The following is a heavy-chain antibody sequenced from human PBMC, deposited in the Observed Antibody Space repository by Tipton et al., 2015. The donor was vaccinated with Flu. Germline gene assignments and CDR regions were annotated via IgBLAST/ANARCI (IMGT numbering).Heavy chain of an antibody. CDR3: AKDLPASGSLGY. V-gene: IGHV4-31*03. J-gene: IGHJ4*02. Sequence: TLSLTCIVSGDSISSNNYYWNWVRQRPGRGLEWIGYIHYTGSKYYNPSLKSRLTISVDTSKNQFSLKLSSVTAADTAVYYCAKDLPASGSLGYWGQGMLVTVSS. D-gene: IGHD3-10*01. CDR2: IHYTGSK. CDR1: GDSISSNNYY.